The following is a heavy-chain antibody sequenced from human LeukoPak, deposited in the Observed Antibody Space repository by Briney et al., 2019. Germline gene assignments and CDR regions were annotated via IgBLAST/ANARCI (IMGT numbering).Heavy chain of an antibody. CDR1: GGSISSYY. CDR2: IYYSGST. Sequence: SEALSLTCTVSGGSISSYYWSWIRQPPGKGLEWIGYIYYSGSTNYNPSLKSRVTISVDTSKNQFSLKLSSVTAADTAVYYCAARTPYYFDYWGQGTLVTVSS. J-gene: IGHJ4*02. V-gene: IGHV4-59*01. D-gene: IGHD1-14*01. CDR3: AARTPYYFDY.